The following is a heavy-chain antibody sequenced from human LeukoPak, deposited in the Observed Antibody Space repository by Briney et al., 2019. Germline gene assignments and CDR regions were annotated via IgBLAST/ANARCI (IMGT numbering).Heavy chain of an antibody. CDR1: GFTFSSYA. J-gene: IGHJ4*02. V-gene: IGHV3-23*01. D-gene: IGHD3-22*01. Sequence: GGSLRLSCAASGFTFSSYAMSWVRQAPGKGLEWVSAITGSGGSTYYADSVKGRFTISRDNSKNTLYLQMNSLRAEDTAVYYCAKDQATYYYDSSGYQPLDYWGQGTLVTVSS. CDR2: ITGSGGST. CDR3: AKDQATYYYDSSGYQPLDY.